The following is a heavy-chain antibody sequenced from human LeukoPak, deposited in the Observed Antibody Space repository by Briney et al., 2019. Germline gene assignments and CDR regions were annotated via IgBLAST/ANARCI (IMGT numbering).Heavy chain of an antibody. J-gene: IGHJ4*02. CDR2: INHSGST. CDR3: ARGSNLRIQLWLY. V-gene: IGHV4-34*01. CDR1: GGSFSGYY. Sequence: SETLSLTCAVYGGSFSGYYWSWIRQPPGKGLEWIGEINHSGSTNYNPSLKSRVTISVDTSKNQFSLKLSSVTAADTAVYYCARGSNLRIQLWLYWGQGTLVTVSS. D-gene: IGHD5-18*01.